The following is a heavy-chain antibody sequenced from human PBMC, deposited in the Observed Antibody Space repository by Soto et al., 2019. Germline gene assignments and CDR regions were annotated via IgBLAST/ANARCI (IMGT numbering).Heavy chain of an antibody. CDR1: GFTFTSYA. J-gene: IGHJ4*02. V-gene: IGHV3-23*01. D-gene: IGHD4-17*01. Sequence: GGSLRLSCAASGFTFTSYAVSWVRQAPEKGLEWVSSIITGTTYHADSVKGRFTISRDSSKNTLYLQMNSLRAEDTAVYYCAKGGGTTVPYFDYWGQGTLVTVSS. CDR2: IITGTT. CDR3: AKGGGTTVPYFDY.